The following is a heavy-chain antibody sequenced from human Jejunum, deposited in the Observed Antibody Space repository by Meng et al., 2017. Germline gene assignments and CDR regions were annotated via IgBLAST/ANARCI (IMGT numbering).Heavy chain of an antibody. CDR3: AKYCGGDCFRNFDN. Sequence: GGSLRLSCAASGFTFSSYAMTWVRHAPGKGLGWVSVIDSCGGGIHYADSVNGRFTISRDNSKNTLYLQMNSLRVDDTALYYCAKYCGGDCFRNFDNWGQGTLVTVSS. J-gene: IGHJ4*02. CDR2: IDSCGGGI. D-gene: IGHD2-21*02. CDR1: GFTFSSYA. V-gene: IGHV3-23*01.